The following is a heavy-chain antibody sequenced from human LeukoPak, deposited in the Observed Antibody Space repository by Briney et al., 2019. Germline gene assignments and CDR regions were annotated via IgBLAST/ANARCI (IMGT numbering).Heavy chain of an antibody. D-gene: IGHD3-22*01. CDR2: MNPDSGNT. Sequence: ASVKVSCKASGYTCTNYDINWVRQATGQGLEWRGWMNPDSGNTGYAQKFQGRVTMTRDTSISTAYMELSSLRSEDTAVYYCASRVYDSSGYYDFDYWGQGTLVTVSS. V-gene: IGHV1-8*01. J-gene: IGHJ4*02. CDR1: GYTCTNYD. CDR3: ASRVYDSSGYYDFDY.